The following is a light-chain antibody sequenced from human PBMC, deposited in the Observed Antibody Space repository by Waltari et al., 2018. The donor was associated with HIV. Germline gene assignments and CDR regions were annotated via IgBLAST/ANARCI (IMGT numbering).Light chain of an antibody. CDR3: QQYGSSLFT. CDR1: QSVSRRF. Sequence: EIVLTQSPGTLSLSPGERATLSCRASQSVSRRFLAWYQQKPGQAPRLLIYGASSRATGIPDRFSGSGSGTEFTLTISSLETEDFAVYHCQQYGSSLFTFGGGTKVEIK. CDR2: GAS. J-gene: IGKJ4*01. V-gene: IGKV3-20*01.